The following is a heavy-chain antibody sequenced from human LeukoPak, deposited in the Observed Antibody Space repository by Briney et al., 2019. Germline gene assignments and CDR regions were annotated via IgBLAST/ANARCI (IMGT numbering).Heavy chain of an antibody. D-gene: IGHD3-16*01. Sequence: GEDLKISCEASGYTFTHQWIGWVRQMPGTGLQWVGIIYPRDSDTIYSPSFQGHVTISADTSINTAYLEWRSLEASDTAMYYCARHSDVVGAIWGQGTQVTVSS. CDR3: ARHSDVVGAI. CDR2: IYPRDSDT. J-gene: IGHJ4*02. CDR1: GYTFTHQW. V-gene: IGHV5-51*01.